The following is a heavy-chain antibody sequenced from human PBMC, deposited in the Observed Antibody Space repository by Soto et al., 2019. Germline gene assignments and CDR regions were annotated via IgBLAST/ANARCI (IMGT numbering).Heavy chain of an antibody. Sequence: QVQLVQSGAEVKKPGSSVTVSCKASGGTFSSYAISWVRQAPGQGLEWMGGIIPIFGTANYAQKFQDRVMITADEPPSTVYMELSSLRSEDTAVYYCARDRKAADGSYYGMDGWGQGTTVTVSS. J-gene: IGHJ6*02. D-gene: IGHD6-13*01. CDR1: GGTFSSYA. CDR3: ARDRKAADGSYYGMDG. V-gene: IGHV1-69*01. CDR2: IIPIFGTA.